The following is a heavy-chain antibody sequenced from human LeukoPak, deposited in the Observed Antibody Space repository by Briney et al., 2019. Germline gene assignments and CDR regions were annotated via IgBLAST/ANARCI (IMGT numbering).Heavy chain of an antibody. Sequence: GGSLRPSCAASGFTFSSYWMSCVRQAPGKGLEWVANIKQDGSEKYYVDSVKGRFTISRDNAKNSLYLQMNSLRAEDTAVYYCARDPYSSGWPSYYYYGMDVWGQGTTVTVSS. CDR1: GFTFSSYW. J-gene: IGHJ6*02. V-gene: IGHV3-7*01. CDR2: IKQDGSEK. CDR3: ARDPYSSGWPSYYYYGMDV. D-gene: IGHD6-19*01.